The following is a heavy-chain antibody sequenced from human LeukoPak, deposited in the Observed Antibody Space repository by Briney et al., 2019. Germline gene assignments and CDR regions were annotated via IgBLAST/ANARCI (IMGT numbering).Heavy chain of an antibody. CDR1: GFTFSSYG. CDR3: ARDSCSGGSCYHYYYYGMDV. Sequence: QPGGSLRLSCAASGFTFSSYGMHWVRQAPGKGLEWVAFIRYDGSNKYYADSVKGRFTISRDNSKNTLYLQMNSRRAEDTAVYYCARDSCSGGSCYHYYYYGMDVWGQGTTVTVSS. J-gene: IGHJ6*02. D-gene: IGHD2-15*01. CDR2: IRYDGSNK. V-gene: IGHV3-30*02.